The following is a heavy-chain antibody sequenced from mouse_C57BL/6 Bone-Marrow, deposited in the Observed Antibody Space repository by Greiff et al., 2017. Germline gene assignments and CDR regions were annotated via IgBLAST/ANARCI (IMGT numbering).Heavy chain of an antibody. CDR1: GFNIKDAY. CDR3: SSFDGNYFDF. V-gene: IGHV14-4*01. CDR2: IDPEIGDT. J-gene: IGHJ2*01. D-gene: IGHD2-3*01. Sequence: EVQLQQSVAELVRPWASVKLSCTASGFNIKDAYIHWVKQRPEQGLEWIGWIDPEIGDTEYASKFPGKATITSDTSSNTAYLQLSSLTSEDTAFYYCSSFDGNYFDFWGQGTPLTVAS.